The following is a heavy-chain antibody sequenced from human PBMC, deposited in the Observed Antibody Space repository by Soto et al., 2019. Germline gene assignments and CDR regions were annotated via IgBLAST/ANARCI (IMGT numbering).Heavy chain of an antibody. CDR1: GGTVNTSNW. CDR2: VYHSGST. J-gene: IGHJ4*02. V-gene: IGHV4-4*02. D-gene: IGHD5-12*01. CDR3: ARAYGGYADY. Sequence: HSETMALTSAVSGGTVNTSNWWRSVRQPPGKGLEWIGEVYHSGSTNYNPSFKSRVAMSVDKSKNQFSLKLNSVTAADTALYYSARAYGGYADYWGQGALVTISS.